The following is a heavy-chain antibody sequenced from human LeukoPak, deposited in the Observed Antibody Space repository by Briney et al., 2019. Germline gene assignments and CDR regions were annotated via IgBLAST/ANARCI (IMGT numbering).Heavy chain of an antibody. V-gene: IGHV1-69*11. D-gene: IGHD2-21*02. CDR2: IIPLLGTT. Sequence: VASVKVSCKVSGYTLTELSMHWVRQAPGQGLDWMGRIIPLLGTTTYAQEFQGRVDITADESTTTAYMELSSLRSEDTAVYYCASDYKNYLGDILPLEPWGQGTLVTVSS. CDR1: GYTLTELS. CDR3: ASDYKNYLGDILPLEP. J-gene: IGHJ5*02.